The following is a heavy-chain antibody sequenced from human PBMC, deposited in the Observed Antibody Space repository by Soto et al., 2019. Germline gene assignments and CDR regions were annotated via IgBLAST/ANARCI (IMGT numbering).Heavy chain of an antibody. J-gene: IGHJ6*02. CDR3: ARDYCSGWYLSRDYYYYGMDV. V-gene: IGHV1-2*04. CDR2: INPNSGGT. Sequence: GASVKVSCKASGYTFTGYYMHWVRQAPGQGLEWMGWINPNSGGTNYAQKFQGWVTMTRDTSISTAYMELSRLRSDDTAVYYCARDYCSGWYLSRDYYYYGMDVWGQGTTVTVSS. CDR1: GYTFTGYY. D-gene: IGHD6-19*01.